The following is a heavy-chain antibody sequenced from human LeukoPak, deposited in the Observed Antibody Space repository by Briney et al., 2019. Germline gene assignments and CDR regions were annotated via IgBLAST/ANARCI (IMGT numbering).Heavy chain of an antibody. CDR3: ARAGYGDSDFDY. J-gene: IGHJ4*02. CDR1: GGSISSSSYY. D-gene: IGHD4-17*01. CDR2: IYYSGST. V-gene: IGHV4-39*07. Sequence: PSETLSLTCTVSGGSISSSSYYWGWTRQPPGKGLEWIGSIYYSGSTYYNPSLKSRVTISVDTSKNQFSLKLSSVTAADTAVYYCARAGYGDSDFDYWGQGTLVTVSS.